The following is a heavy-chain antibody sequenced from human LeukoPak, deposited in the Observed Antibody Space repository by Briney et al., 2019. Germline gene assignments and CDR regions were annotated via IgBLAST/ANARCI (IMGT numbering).Heavy chain of an antibody. V-gene: IGHV4-39*07. J-gene: IGHJ6*03. CDR2: IYYSGST. CDR3: ARVMDIVATGRYYYYYYMDV. D-gene: IGHD5-12*01. CDR1: GGSIRSTTYY. Sequence: SETLSFTCSVSGGSIRSTTYYWGWIRQPPGKRLEWIASIYYSGSTYYNPSLKSRVTISVDTSKNQFSLKLSSVTAADTAVYYCARVMDIVATGRYYYYYYMDVWGKGTTVTVSS.